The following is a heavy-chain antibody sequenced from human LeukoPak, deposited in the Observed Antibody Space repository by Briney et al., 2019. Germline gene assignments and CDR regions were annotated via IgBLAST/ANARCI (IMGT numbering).Heavy chain of an antibody. CDR3: ARRIQGMAPYYFDC. D-gene: IGHD5-24*01. CDR2: INSDGGST. V-gene: IGHV3-74*01. CDR1: GSTFSSYW. J-gene: IGHJ4*02. Sequence: PGGSLRLSCTASGSTFSSYWMHWVRQAPGKGLVWVSRINSDGGSTSYADSVKGRFTISRDNAKNTLYLQMNSLRAEDTAVYYCARRIQGMAPYYFDCWGQGTLVTVSS.